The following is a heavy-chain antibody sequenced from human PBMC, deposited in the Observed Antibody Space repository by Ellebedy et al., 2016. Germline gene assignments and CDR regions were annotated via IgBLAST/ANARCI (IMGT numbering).Heavy chain of an antibody. Sequence: SETLSLTXAVYGGSFTDYLWTWIRQPPGKALEWIGEIHHSGGTNYNPSLKSRVTISVDTSKNQFSLNLNSVTAADTAVYYCAREVIAARSAYEYWGQGTLVSVSS. D-gene: IGHD6-6*01. CDR2: IHHSGGT. CDR3: AREVIAARSAYEY. V-gene: IGHV4-34*01. J-gene: IGHJ4*02. CDR1: GGSFTDYL.